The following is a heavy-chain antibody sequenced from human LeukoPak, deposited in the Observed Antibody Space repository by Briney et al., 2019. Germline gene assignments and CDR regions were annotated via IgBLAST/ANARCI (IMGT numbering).Heavy chain of an antibody. Sequence: GGSLRLSCAASGFTFSSYAMSWVRQAPGKGLEWVSAISGSGGSTYYADSVKGRFTISRDNSKNTLYLQMNSLRAEDTAVYYCAKDPYYYDSSGPTTTFDYWGQGTLVTVSS. J-gene: IGHJ4*02. CDR2: ISGSGGST. V-gene: IGHV3-23*01. D-gene: IGHD3-22*01. CDR3: AKDPYYYDSSGPTTTFDY. CDR1: GFTFSSYA.